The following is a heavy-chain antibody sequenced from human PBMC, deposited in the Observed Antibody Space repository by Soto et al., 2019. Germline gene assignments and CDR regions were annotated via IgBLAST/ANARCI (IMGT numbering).Heavy chain of an antibody. Sequence: GASVKVSCKASGYTFTSYVISWVRRAPGQGLEWMGWISAYNGNTNYAQKLQGRVTMTTDTSTSTAYMELRSLRSDDTAVYYCAGDIGPLGAPVWTGTRNWFDPWGQGTLVTVAS. CDR2: ISAYNGNT. CDR1: GYTFTSYV. D-gene: IGHD1-7*01. CDR3: AGDIGPLGAPVWTGTRNWFDP. V-gene: IGHV1-18*01. J-gene: IGHJ5*02.